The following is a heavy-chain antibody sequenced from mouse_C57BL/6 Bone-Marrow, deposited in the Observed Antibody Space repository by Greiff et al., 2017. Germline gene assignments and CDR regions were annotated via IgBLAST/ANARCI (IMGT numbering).Heavy chain of an antibody. D-gene: IGHD1-1*01. CDR2: IFPGSGST. V-gene: IGHV1-56*01. CDR1: GYTFTSHW. J-gene: IGHJ3*01. CDR3: ARGSHNYGSVVAY. Sequence: QVQLQQSGPELVRPGASVKISCKAPGYTFTSHWMQWVRQLPGQGLEWFGEIFPGSGSTYYNEKFKGKATLTVDTYSSTAYMQLSSLTSEDSAVYFCARGSHNYGSVVAYWGQGTLVTVSA.